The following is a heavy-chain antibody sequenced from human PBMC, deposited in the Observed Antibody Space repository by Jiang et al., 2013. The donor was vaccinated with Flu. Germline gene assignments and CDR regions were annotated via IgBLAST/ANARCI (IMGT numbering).Heavy chain of an antibody. D-gene: IGHD3-22*01. Sequence: GSGLVKPSQTLSLTCTVSGGSISSGSYYWSWIRQPAGKGLEWIGRIYTSGSTNYNPSLKSRVTISVDTSKNQFSLKLSSVTAADTAVYYCAREKYYYDTDDV. J-gene: IGHJ3*01. CDR2: IYTSGST. V-gene: IGHV4-61*02. CDR3: AREKYYYDTDDV. CDR1: GGSISSGSYY.